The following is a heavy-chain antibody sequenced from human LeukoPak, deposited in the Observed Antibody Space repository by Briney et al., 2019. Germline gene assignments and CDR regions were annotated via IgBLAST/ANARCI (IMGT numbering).Heavy chain of an antibody. J-gene: IGHJ4*02. CDR1: GGSISSRGYY. V-gene: IGHV4-31*03. CDR2: IYYSGST. D-gene: IGHD1-26*01. CDR3: TTDLSAVGGSGY. Sequence: SETLSLTCTVSGGSISSRGYYWSWIRQHPGKGLEWTGYIYYSGSTYYNPSLKSRVTISVDTSKNQFSLKLSSVTAADTAVYYCTTDLSAVGGSGYWGQGTLVTVSS.